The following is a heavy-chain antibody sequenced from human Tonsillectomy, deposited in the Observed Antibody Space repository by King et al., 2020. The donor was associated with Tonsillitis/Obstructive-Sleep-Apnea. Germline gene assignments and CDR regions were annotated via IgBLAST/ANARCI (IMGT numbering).Heavy chain of an antibody. D-gene: IGHD1-14*01. V-gene: IGHV4-59*01. CDR2: IYYSGST. Sequence: QLQESGPGQVKPSETLSLTCTVSGGSISSYYWSWIRQPPGKGLEWIGYIYYSGSTNYNPSLKSRVTISVDTSKNQFSLKLSSVTAADTAVYYCARSRGRTPFDYWGQGTLVTVSS. CDR1: GGSISSYY. J-gene: IGHJ4*02. CDR3: ARSRGRTPFDY.